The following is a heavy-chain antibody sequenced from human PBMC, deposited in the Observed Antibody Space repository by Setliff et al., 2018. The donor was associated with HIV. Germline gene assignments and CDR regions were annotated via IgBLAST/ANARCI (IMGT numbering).Heavy chain of an antibody. V-gene: IGHV1-18*01. D-gene: IGHD6-19*01. CDR1: GYTFTSYG. Sequence: GASVKVSCKASGYTFTSYGISWVRQAPGQGLEWMGWISAYNGNTHYAQSFQDRVAMTTETATSTAYMEMRSLRSDDTAVYFCARVPYRSAWFSGGHDAFDIWGQGTMVTVSS. J-gene: IGHJ3*02. CDR3: ARVPYRSAWFSGGHDAFDI. CDR2: ISAYNGNT.